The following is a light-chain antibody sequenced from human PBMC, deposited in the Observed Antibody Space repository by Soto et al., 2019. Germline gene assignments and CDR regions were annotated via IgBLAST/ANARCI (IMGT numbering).Light chain of an antibody. CDR2: ATS. CDR1: QSIDSRY. J-gene: IGKJ1*01. Sequence: EIVLTQSPSTLSSSPGERATLSCRASQSIDSRYLAWYQHKPGQAPRLLIYATSSRATGIPDRFGGSGSGTDFTLTINRLEPEDFAVYYCQQYFASSWTFGQGTKVDIK. CDR3: QQYFASSWT. V-gene: IGKV3-20*01.